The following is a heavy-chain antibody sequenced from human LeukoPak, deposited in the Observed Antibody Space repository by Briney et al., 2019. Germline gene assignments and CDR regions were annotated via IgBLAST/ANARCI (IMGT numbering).Heavy chain of an antibody. CDR3: AKDQYCSSTSCYVGY. Sequence: PGGSLRLSCAASGFTFSSYAMSWVRQAPGKGLEWVSGISGSGGRTYHAHSVKGRFTISRDNSKNTLYLQMNSLRAEDTAEYYCAKDQYCSSTSCYVGYWGQGTLVTVSS. D-gene: IGHD2-2*01. V-gene: IGHV3-23*01. CDR2: ISGSGGRT. CDR1: GFTFSSYA. J-gene: IGHJ4*02.